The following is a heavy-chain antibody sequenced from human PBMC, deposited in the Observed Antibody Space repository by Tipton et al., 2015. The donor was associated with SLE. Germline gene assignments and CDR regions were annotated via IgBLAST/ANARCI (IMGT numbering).Heavy chain of an antibody. CDR3: ARGAQLGGDYFDY. D-gene: IGHD3-16*01. V-gene: IGHV4-59*08. CDR2: IYYSGST. CDR1: GGSINTYY. Sequence: TLSLTCTVSGGSINTYYWTWIRQPPGKGLEWIGYIYYSGSTNYNPSLKSRVTISVDTSKNQFSLKLSSVTAADTAVYYCARGAQLGGDYFDYWGQGTLVTVSS. J-gene: IGHJ4*02.